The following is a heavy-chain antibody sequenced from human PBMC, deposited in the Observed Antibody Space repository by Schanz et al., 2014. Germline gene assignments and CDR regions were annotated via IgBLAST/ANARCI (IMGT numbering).Heavy chain of an antibody. V-gene: IGHV3-30*02. CDR1: GFTFSSYG. Sequence: VQLLESGGGLVQPGGSLRLSCAASGFTFSSYGMRWVRQVPGKGLEWVAVVCYDGNTKYYADSVKGRFTISRDNSKNTLYLQMNSLRPEDTAVYYCAKEGSIYWDRSVDYWGQGTLVTVSS. CDR2: VCYDGNTK. J-gene: IGHJ4*02. CDR3: AKEGSIYWDRSVDY. D-gene: IGHD1-26*01.